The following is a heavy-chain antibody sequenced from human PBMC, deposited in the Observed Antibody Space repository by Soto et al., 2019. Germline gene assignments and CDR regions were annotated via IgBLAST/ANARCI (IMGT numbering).Heavy chain of an antibody. J-gene: IGHJ4*02. D-gene: IGHD6-6*01. Sequence: PGGSLRLSCAASGFTFSSYSMNWVRQAPGKGLEWVSSISSSSYIYYADSVKGRFTISRDNAKNSLYLQMNSLRAEDTAVYYCARDFSQIAARSFDYWGQGTLVTVSS. CDR3: ARDFSQIAARSFDY. CDR1: GFTFSSYS. V-gene: IGHV3-21*01. CDR2: ISSSSYI.